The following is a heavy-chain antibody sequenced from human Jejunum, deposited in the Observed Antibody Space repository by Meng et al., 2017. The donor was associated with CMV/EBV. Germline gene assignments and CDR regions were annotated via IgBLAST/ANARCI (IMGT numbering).Heavy chain of an antibody. D-gene: IGHD1-26*01. J-gene: IGHJ4*02. Sequence: YSFTSYYMHWVRQATGQGLEWMAIINPSGGSTQYAPKFQGRVTVTRDTSTSTVYMELSSLRSEDTALYYCARDHGDSVSYSRPGCWGQGTLVTVSS. CDR3: ARDHGDSVSYSRPGC. CDR2: INPSGGST. V-gene: IGHV1-46*01. CDR1: YSFTSYY.